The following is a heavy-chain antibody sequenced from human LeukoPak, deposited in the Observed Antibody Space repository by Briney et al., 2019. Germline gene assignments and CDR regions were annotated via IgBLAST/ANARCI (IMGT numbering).Heavy chain of an antibody. D-gene: IGHD3-10*01. V-gene: IGHV1-8*01. J-gene: IGHJ6*03. CDR1: GYTFTSYD. CDR2: MNPNSGNT. CDR3: ARDAVLLWFGESHANYYYMDV. Sequence: ASVKVSYKASGYTFTSYDINWVRQATGQGVEWMGWMNPNSGNTGYAQKFQGRVTMTRNTSISTAYMELSSLRSEDTTVYYCARDAVLLWFGESHANYYYMDVWGKGTTVTDSS.